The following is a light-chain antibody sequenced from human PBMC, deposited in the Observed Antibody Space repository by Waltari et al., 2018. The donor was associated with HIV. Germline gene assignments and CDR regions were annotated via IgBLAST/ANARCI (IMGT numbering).Light chain of an antibody. Sequence: SYELTQPPSLSVFPGQTARTTCSGDALSTKFVFWYQQKPGQAPALVIYKDTERPSEIPERFSGSSSGTTVTLTISGGQAEDEADYYCQSVDSTDTLEVFGGGTKLTVL. CDR2: KDT. CDR1: ALSTKF. V-gene: IGLV3-25*03. J-gene: IGLJ3*02. CDR3: QSVDSTDTLEV.